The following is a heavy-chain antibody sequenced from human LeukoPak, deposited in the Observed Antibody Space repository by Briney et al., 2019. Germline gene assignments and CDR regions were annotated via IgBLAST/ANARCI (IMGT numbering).Heavy chain of an antibody. CDR1: GSTFSSYA. V-gene: IGHV1-69*01. J-gene: IGHJ6*02. Sequence: ASVKVSCKASGSTFSSYAISWVRQAPGQGLEWMGGIIPIFGTANYAQKFQGRVTITADESTSTAYMELSSLRSEDTAVYYCARTRIYYDSSGYYDRYYYGMDVWGQGTRSPSP. CDR2: IIPIFGTA. CDR3: ARTRIYYDSSGYYDRYYYGMDV. D-gene: IGHD3-22*01.